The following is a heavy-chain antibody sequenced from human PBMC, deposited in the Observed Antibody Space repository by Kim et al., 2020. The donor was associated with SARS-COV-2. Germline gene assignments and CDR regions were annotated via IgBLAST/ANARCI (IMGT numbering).Heavy chain of an antibody. Sequence: SETLSLTCSVSSGSMSSHHWIWIRQTPGGGLEYIGYIYFSESAITDYTPSLKNRVTISADMSKNQFSLKLDSMTAADTGVYCCARGHGYTVTRSYGMDVWGQGTTVTDSS. CDR3: ARGHGYTVTRSYGMDV. J-gene: IGHJ6*02. CDR1: SGSMSSHH. CDR2: IYFSESAIT. V-gene: IGHV4-59*11. D-gene: IGHD5-18*01.